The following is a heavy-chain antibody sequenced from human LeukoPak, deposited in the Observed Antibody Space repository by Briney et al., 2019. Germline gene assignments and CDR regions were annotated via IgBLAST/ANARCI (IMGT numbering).Heavy chain of an antibody. CDR3: SRGLDSRKLGY. J-gene: IGHJ4*02. V-gene: IGHV4-31*03. D-gene: IGHD3-22*01. CDR1: GASFNSDDQY. Sequence: SEALSLTCTVSGASFNSDDQYWNWIRQSPGTALEGIGSIHPSGMLYNNPSLESRVTMSRDTSKNPFSLNLNSVTAADTGVYFCSRGLDSRKLGYWGQGILVTVSS. CDR2: IHPSGML.